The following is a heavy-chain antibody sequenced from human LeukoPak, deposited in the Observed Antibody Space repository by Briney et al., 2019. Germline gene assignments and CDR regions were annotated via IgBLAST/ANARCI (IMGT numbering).Heavy chain of an antibody. J-gene: IGHJ4*02. CDR3: ARDGGTYYDFWSGYNPSPYYFDY. Sequence: HPGGSLRLSCAASGFTFSSYGMHWVRQAPGKGLEWVAVIWDDGSNKYYADSVKGRFTISRDNSKNTLYLQMNSLRAEDTAVYYCARDGGTYYDFWSGYNPSPYYFDYWGQGTLVTVSS. D-gene: IGHD3-3*01. CDR2: IWDDGSNK. V-gene: IGHV3-33*01. CDR1: GFTFSSYG.